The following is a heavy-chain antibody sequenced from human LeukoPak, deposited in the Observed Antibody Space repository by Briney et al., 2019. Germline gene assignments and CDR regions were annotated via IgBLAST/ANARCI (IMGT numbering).Heavy chain of an antibody. CDR2: ISGSGGGT. V-gene: IGHV3-23*01. CDR1: GFIFSRYW. J-gene: IGHJ6*02. Sequence: GGSPRLSCAASGFIFSRYWMSWVRQAAGKGLEWVSLISGSGGGTYYADSVKGRFTISRDNSKNTLYLQMNSLRAEDTAVYYCARVGLSGYAGDGMDVWGQGTTVTVSS. D-gene: IGHD5-12*01. CDR3: ARVGLSGYAGDGMDV.